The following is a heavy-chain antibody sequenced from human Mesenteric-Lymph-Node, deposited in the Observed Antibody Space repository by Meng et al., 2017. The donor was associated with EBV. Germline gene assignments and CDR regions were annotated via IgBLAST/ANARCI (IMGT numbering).Heavy chain of an antibody. Sequence: VQLVGSGGGVVQPGRSLRPSCAVCGFRFSEYAMHWVRQAPGKGLEWVAFISYDGSNANYADSVKGRFTISRDSSKNTLYLQMNSLRAEDTAVYYCVRERTGYYAEYWGQGTLVTVSS. CDR1: GFRFSEYA. J-gene: IGHJ4*02. V-gene: IGHV3-30-3*01. CDR2: ISYDGSNA. CDR3: VRERTGYYAEY. D-gene: IGHD3/OR15-3a*01.